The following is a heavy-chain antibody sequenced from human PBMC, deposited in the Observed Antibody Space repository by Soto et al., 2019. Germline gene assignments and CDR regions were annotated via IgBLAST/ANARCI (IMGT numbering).Heavy chain of an antibody. J-gene: IGHJ4*02. CDR2: IRFSVSDT. CDR3: AKTEKINTDISGWANRFDY. Sequence: EVQLLESGGGLVQPGGSLRLSCAASGFTFSNYVMTWLRQAPGKGLEWVSSIRFSVSDTFYADSVKGRFTVSRDNSKNTLFLQINSLRAEATAVYYCAKTEKINTDISGWANRFDYWGQGTLVTVSS. CDR1: GFTFSNYV. D-gene: IGHD6-19*01. V-gene: IGHV3-23*01.